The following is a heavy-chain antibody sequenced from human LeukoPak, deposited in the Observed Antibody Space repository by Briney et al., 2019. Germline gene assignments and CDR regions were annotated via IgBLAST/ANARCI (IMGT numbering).Heavy chain of an antibody. J-gene: IGHJ4*02. Sequence: SSETLSLTCTVSGGSINSFYWSWIRQPPGKGLEWVGYIYYSGSTNYNPSLKSRVTTSVDTSKNQFSLKLSSLTAADTAVYYCARGGWSLDYWGQGTLVTVSS. D-gene: IGHD2-15*01. CDR3: ARGGWSLDY. V-gene: IGHV4-59*01. CDR2: IYYSGST. CDR1: GGSINSFY.